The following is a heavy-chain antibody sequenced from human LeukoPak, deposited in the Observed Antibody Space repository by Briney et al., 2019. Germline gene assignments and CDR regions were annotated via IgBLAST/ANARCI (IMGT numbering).Heavy chain of an antibody. V-gene: IGHV1-2*02. CDR1: GYTFTGYY. Sequence: ASVKVSCKASGYTFTGYYMHWVRQAPGQGLEWMGWINPNSGGTNYAQKFQGRVTMTRDTSISTAYMELSRLRSDDTAVYYCARGITMVRGLYYFDYWGQGTLVTVSS. CDR2: INPNSGGT. J-gene: IGHJ4*02. CDR3: ARGITMVRGLYYFDY. D-gene: IGHD3-10*01.